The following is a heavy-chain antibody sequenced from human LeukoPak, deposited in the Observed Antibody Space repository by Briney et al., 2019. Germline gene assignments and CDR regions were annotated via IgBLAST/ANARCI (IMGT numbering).Heavy chain of an antibody. J-gene: IGHJ4*02. CDR1: GFTFRSYN. CDR2: ISSSSSYV. Sequence: GGSLRLSCAASGFTFRSYNMNWVRQAPGKRPEWVSSISSSSSYVYYADSVKGRFTISRDNAKNSLYLQMNSLRAEDTALYYCARGASRADYWGQGTLVTVSS. CDR3: ARGASRADY. V-gene: IGHV3-21*01.